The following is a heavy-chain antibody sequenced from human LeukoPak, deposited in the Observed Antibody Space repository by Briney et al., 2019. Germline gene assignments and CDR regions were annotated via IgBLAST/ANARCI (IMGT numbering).Heavy chain of an antibody. V-gene: IGHV3-23*01. Sequence: PGGSLRLSCAASGFTFTSYSMNWVRQASGKGLEWVSTISGGGGSTYYADSVKDRFTISRDNSKNTLYLQVNSLRAEDTAVYYCAKGGKWDVTPFDYWGQGTLVTVSS. CDR1: GFTFTSYS. CDR3: AKGGKWDVTPFDY. J-gene: IGHJ4*02. CDR2: ISGGGGST. D-gene: IGHD1-26*01.